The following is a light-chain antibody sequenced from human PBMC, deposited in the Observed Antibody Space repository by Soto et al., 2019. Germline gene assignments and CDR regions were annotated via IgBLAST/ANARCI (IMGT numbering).Light chain of an antibody. V-gene: IGKV1-5*03. CDR3: KQYNSYSEA. J-gene: IGKJ1*01. CDR1: QTISSW. Sequence: DIQMTQSPSTLSGSVGDRVTITCRASQTISSWLAWYQQKPGKAPKPLIYKASTLKSGVPSRFSGSGSETEFTLTISSLQTDDFATYYSKQYNSYSEAFGQGT. CDR2: KAS.